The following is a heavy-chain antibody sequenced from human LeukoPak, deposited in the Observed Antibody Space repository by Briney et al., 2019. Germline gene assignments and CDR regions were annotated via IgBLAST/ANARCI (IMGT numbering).Heavy chain of an antibody. J-gene: IGHJ4*02. CDR2: LYSDGST. V-gene: IGHV3-53*01. Sequence: GGSLRLSCAASGFSVSSNYMNWVRQAPGKGLEWVSILYSDGSTYYADSVKGRFTISRDNSKNTLYLQLNSLRAEDTAVYYCASSRYSYGSNFDYWGQGTLVTVSS. D-gene: IGHD5-18*01. CDR1: GFSVSSNY. CDR3: ASSRYSYGSNFDY.